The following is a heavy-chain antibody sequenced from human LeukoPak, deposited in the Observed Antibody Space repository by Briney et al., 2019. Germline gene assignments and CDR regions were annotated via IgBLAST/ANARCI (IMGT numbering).Heavy chain of an antibody. CDR3: AKDRGSGWGIDY. V-gene: IGHV3-23*01. J-gene: IGHJ4*02. CDR2: ISGSGGST. Sequence: GGSLRLSCAASGFTFSSYAMSSVRQAPGKGLEWVSTISGSGGSTNYADSAKGRFTISRDNSKNTLHLQMNSLRAEDTAVYHCAKDRGSGWGIDYWGQGTLVTVSS. D-gene: IGHD6-19*01. CDR1: GFTFSSYA.